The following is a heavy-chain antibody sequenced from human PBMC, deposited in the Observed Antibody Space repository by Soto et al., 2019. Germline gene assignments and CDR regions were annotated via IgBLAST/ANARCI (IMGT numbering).Heavy chain of an antibody. Sequence: QVQLVQSGAEVKKPGASVKVSCKASGYTFTSYGISWVRQAPGQGLEWMGCISDYNGNTNYAQKFQGRVTMTTDTATSTAYMDLKSLISDDTAVYYCARRGLYNDFWSGYLDLWGRDTLLTFSS. CDR2: ISDYNGNT. D-gene: IGHD3-3*01. CDR1: GYTFTSYG. V-gene: IGHV1-18*01. CDR3: ARRGLYNDFWSGYLDL. J-gene: IGHJ2*01.